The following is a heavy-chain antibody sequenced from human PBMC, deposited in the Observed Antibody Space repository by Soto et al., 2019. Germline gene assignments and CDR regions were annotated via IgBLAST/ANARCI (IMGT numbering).Heavy chain of an antibody. CDR2: IYQSKSA. Sequence: PSETLSLTCVVSGGSVTSGGHSWSWIRQAPGEGLEWVGSIYQSKSAYYNPSLRSRVAISVDRSNNQVSLRMTSVTAADTAIYYCARGDTRLGELSHDYWGQGTLVTVSS. J-gene: IGHJ4*02. V-gene: IGHV4-30-2*01. CDR3: ARGDTRLGELSHDY. D-gene: IGHD3-16*02. CDR1: GGSVTSGGHS.